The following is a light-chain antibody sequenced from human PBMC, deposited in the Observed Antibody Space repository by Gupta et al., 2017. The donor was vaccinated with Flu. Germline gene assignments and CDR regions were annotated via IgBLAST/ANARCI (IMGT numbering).Light chain of an antibody. CDR3: QQDNNWPRS. Sequence: EIVMTQSPATLSVSPGARATLSCRASQSVSSNLAWYHQKPGQAPRLLIDGASTRATGIPARFSGSGSGTEFTLTISSLQSEDFAVYYCQQDNNWPRSFGQGSKLEIK. J-gene: IGKJ2*04. CDR2: GAS. CDR1: QSVSSN. V-gene: IGKV3-15*01.